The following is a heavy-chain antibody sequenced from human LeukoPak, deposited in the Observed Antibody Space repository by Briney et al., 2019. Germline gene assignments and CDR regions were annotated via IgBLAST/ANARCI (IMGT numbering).Heavy chain of an antibody. V-gene: IGHV3-66*01. CDR3: ARDEQQLSFDY. J-gene: IGHJ4*02. Sequence: PGGSQRLACAASGFTVSSNYMSWVRQAPGKGLEWVSVIYSGGSTYYADSVKGRFTISRDNSKNTLYLQMNSLRAEDTAVYYCARDEQQLSFDYSDQGTLVTVSS. CDR1: GFTVSSNY. D-gene: IGHD6-13*01. CDR2: IYSGGST.